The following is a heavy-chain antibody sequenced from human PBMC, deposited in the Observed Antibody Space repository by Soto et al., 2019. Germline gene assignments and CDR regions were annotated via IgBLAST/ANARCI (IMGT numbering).Heavy chain of an antibody. J-gene: IGHJ4*02. CDR3: ARLAVAGTVGYFDY. CDR2: IYWNDDK. V-gene: IGHV2-5*01. D-gene: IGHD6-19*01. CDR1: GFSLSTRGGG. Sequence: ITLNGSGPTLMKPTQTLTQTCTFTGFSLSTRGGGVGWVRQPPGKALEWLAIIYWNDDKHHSPSLETRLTIAKHTSKNQVVLIMTNVDPVDTGTYYCARLAVAGTVGYFDYWGQGSLVTVSS.